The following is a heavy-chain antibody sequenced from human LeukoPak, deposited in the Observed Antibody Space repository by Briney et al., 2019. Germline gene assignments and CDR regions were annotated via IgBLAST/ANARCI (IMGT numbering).Heavy chain of an antibody. CDR2: LRYDGSNK. J-gene: IGHJ4*02. CDR1: GFIFRSYG. CDR3: ARDRGRWELPDY. Sequence: GGSLRLSCAASGFIFRSYGMHWVRQAPGKGLEWVAFLRYDGSNKDYADSVKGRFSISRDNSKNTLYLQMNSLRAEDTAVYYCARDRGRWELPDYWGQGTLVTVSS. V-gene: IGHV3-30*02. D-gene: IGHD1-26*01.